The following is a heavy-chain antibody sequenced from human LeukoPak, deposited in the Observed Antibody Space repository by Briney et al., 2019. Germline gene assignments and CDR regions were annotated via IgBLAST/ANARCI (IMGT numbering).Heavy chain of an antibody. CDR2: INHSGST. D-gene: IGHD5-12*01. CDR1: GGSFSGYY. V-gene: IGHV4-34*01. J-gene: IGHJ6*02. CDR3: ARLRWLRFLSFGHYYYGMDV. Sequence: SETLSLTCAVYGGSFSGYYWSWIRQPPGKGLEWIGEINHSGSTNYNPSLKSRVTISVDTSKNQFSLKLSSVTAADTAVYYCARLRWLRFLSFGHYYYGMDVWGQGTTVTVSS.